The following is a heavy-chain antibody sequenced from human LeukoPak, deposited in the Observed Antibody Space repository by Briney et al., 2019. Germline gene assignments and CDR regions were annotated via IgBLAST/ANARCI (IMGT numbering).Heavy chain of an antibody. CDR2: ISSSSSYI. J-gene: IGHJ6*04. Sequence: GGSLRLSCAASGFTFSSYSMNWVRQAPGKGLEWGSSISSSSSYIYYADSVKGRFTISRDNAKNSLYLQMNSLRAEDTAVYYCARGSPYDFWSGYYGDVWGKGTTVTVSS. CDR3: ARGSPYDFWSGYYGDV. V-gene: IGHV3-21*01. CDR1: GFTFSSYS. D-gene: IGHD3-3*01.